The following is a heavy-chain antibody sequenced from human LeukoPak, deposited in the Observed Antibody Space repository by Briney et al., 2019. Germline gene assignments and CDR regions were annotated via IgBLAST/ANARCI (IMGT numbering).Heavy chain of an antibody. CDR3: ARGYREPGHDY. CDR2: INPSGGST. Sequence: ASVKVSCKASGYAFTRYYMHWVRQAPGQGLEWMGIINPSGGSTSYAQKFQGRVTMTRDTSTSTVYMELSSLRSEDTAVYYCARGYREPGHDYWGQGTLVTVSS. J-gene: IGHJ4*02. CDR1: GYAFTRYY. V-gene: IGHV1-46*01. D-gene: IGHD1-14*01.